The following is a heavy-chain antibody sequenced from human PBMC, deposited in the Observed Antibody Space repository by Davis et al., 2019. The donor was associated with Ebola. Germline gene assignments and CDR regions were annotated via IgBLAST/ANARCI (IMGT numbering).Heavy chain of an antibody. D-gene: IGHD5-18*01. V-gene: IGHV3-30*18. CDR2: ISYDGSNK. CDR3: AKDWDTAMGLEAY. Sequence: PGGSLRLSCAASGFTLSSYGMHWVRQAPGKGLEWAAVISYDGSNKYYADSVKGRFTISRDNSKNTLYLQMNSLRAEDTAVYYCAKDWDTAMGLEAYWGQGTLVTVSS. CDR1: GFTLSSYG. J-gene: IGHJ4*02.